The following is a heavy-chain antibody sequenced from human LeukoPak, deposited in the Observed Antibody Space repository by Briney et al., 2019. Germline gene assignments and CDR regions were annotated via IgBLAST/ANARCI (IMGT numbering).Heavy chain of an antibody. Sequence: SGGSLRLSCAASGFTFSSYEMNWVRQAPGKGLEWVSYISSSGSIIYYADSVKGRFTISRDNAKNSLYLQMNSLRAEDTAVYYCARGDTAMVDYYYYMDVWGKGTTVTISS. V-gene: IGHV3-48*03. J-gene: IGHJ6*03. CDR3: ARGDTAMVDYYYYMDV. CDR1: GFTFSSYE. CDR2: ISSSGSII. D-gene: IGHD5-18*01.